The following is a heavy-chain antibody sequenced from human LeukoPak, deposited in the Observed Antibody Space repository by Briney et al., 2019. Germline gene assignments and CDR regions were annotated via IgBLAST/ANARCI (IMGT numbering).Heavy chain of an antibody. V-gene: IGHV3-30-3*02. Sequence: GGSLRLSCAASGFTFSSYAMHWVRQAPGKGLEWVAVISYDGSNKYYADSVKGRFTISRDNSKNTLYLQMNSLRAEDTAVYYCANELWRGPTDAFDIWGRGTMVTVSS. CDR1: GFTFSSYA. J-gene: IGHJ3*02. CDR2: ISYDGSNK. CDR3: ANELWRGPTDAFDI. D-gene: IGHD2-21*01.